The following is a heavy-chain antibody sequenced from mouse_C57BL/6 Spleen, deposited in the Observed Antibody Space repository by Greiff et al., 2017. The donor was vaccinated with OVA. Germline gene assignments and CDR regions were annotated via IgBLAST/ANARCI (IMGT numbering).Heavy chain of an antibody. Sequence: QVQLKESGAELARPGASVKLSCKASGYTFTSYGISWVKQRTGQGLEWIGEIYPRSGNTYYNEKFKGKATLTADKSSSTAYMELRSLTSEDSAVYFCARNRDYGSPYAMDYWGQGTSVTVSS. V-gene: IGHV1-81*01. D-gene: IGHD1-1*01. CDR3: ARNRDYGSPYAMDY. CDR2: IYPRSGNT. CDR1: GYTFTSYG. J-gene: IGHJ4*01.